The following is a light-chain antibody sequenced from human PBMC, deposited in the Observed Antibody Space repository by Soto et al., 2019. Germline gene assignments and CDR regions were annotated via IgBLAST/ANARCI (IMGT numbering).Light chain of an antibody. CDR3: QHYGGSPLT. CDR2: AAS. Sequence: VLTHSPCTQPFSPCGRATLSCRPRQRCFSTNLDWYQQKPGQAPRLLIYAASSRPTGVPARFSGSGSGTDFTLTISSLQPEDFAVYSCQHYGGSPLTFGGGTKVDIK. J-gene: IGKJ4*01. CDR1: QRCFSTN. V-gene: IGKV3-20*01.